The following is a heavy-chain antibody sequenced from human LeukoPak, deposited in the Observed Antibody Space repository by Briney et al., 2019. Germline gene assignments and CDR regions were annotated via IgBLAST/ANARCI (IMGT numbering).Heavy chain of an antibody. Sequence: GGSLRLSCAASVFTFSDYYMSWIRQAPGKGLEWVSYISSSGSTIYYADSVKGRFTISRDNAKNSLYLQMNSLRAEDTAVYYCARDGVVVVPAAPAFYYYYYGMDVWGQGTTVTVSS. J-gene: IGHJ6*02. CDR2: ISSSGSTI. CDR1: VFTFSDYY. V-gene: IGHV3-11*01. D-gene: IGHD2-2*01. CDR3: ARDGVVVVPAAPAFYYYYYGMDV.